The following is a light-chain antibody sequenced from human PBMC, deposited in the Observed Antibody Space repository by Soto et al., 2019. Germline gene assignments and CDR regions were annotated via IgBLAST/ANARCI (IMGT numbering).Light chain of an antibody. Sequence: QSVMTQPPSVSADPGQKVTISCSGSSSNIGGNSVSWYQQLPGTAPKLLIYDDNKRPSGIPDRFSCSKSGTSATLGITVFQTGDEADYYCGSWDSSLSAYVFGTGTKLTV. CDR2: DDN. J-gene: IGLJ1*01. V-gene: IGLV1-51*01. CDR1: SSNIGGNS. CDR3: GSWDSSLSAYV.